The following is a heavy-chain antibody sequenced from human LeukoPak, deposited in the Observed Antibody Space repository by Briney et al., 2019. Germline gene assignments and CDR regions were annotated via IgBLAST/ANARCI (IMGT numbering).Heavy chain of an antibody. CDR2: MYYSGST. D-gene: IGHD1-7*01. CDR3: ARVKFDNWSYRTDSYYYYMDV. J-gene: IGHJ6*03. CDR1: GGSISGSTYY. V-gene: IGHV4-39*07. Sequence: PSETLSLTCSLSGGSISGSTYYWGWIRQPPGKGLEWIGSMYYSGSTYYNPSLKSRVTISIDMSKNQFSLKLSSVTAADTAVYYCARVKFDNWSYRTDSYYYYMDVWGKGTTVIVSS.